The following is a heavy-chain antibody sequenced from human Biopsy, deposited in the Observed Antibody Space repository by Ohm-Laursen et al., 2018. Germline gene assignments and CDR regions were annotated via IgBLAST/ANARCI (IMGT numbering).Heavy chain of an antibody. V-gene: IGHV3-33*01. D-gene: IGHD1-26*01. CDR1: GFTFSVYA. J-gene: IGHJ6*02. CDR3: ARDPIVGSKADGMDV. Sequence: SLRLSCAASGFTFSVYAMHWVRQAPGKGLEWVAIIWYDGSSEYYADSVKGRFTISRDNSRNTVYLQMNSLRAEDTAIYYCARDPIVGSKADGMDVWGQGTTVTV. CDR2: IWYDGSSE.